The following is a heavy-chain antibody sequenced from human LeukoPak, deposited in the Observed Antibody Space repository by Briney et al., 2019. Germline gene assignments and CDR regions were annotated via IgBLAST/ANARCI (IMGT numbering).Heavy chain of an antibody. Sequence: PGGSLRLSCAASGFTFSSYGMHWVRQAPGKGLEWEAFIRYDGSDKYYADSVKGRFTISRDNSKNTLYLQMNSLRAEDTAVYYCAKDQDYSMDIWGQGTMVTVSS. CDR1: GFTFSSYG. V-gene: IGHV3-30*02. J-gene: IGHJ3*02. CDR2: IRYDGSDK. CDR3: AKDQDYSMDI. D-gene: IGHD4-11*01.